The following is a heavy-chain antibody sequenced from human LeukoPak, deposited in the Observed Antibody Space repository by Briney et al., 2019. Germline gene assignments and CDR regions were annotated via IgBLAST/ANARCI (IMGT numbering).Heavy chain of an antibody. V-gene: IGHV4-34*01. CDR3: ARLKFSDY. Sequence: ETLSLTCAVYGGSFSGYYWSWIRQPPGKGVEWSGEINHSGSTNYNPSLKSRVTISVDTSKNQFSLKLSSVTAADTAVYYCARLKFSDYWGQGTLVTVSS. J-gene: IGHJ4*02. CDR2: INHSGST. CDR1: GGSFSGYY.